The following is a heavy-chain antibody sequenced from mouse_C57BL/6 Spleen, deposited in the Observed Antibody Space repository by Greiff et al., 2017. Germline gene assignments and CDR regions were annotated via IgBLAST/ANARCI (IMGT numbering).Heavy chain of an antibody. V-gene: IGHV1-69*01. CDR2: IDPSDSYT. CDR1: GYTFTSYW. Sequence: QVQLQQPGAELVMPGASVKLSCKASGYTFTSYWMHWVKQRPGQGLEWIGEIDPSDSYTNYNQKFKGKSTLTVDKSSSTAYMQLSSLTSEDSAVYYCARSELFAYWGQGTLVTVSA. CDR3: ARSELFAY. J-gene: IGHJ3*01.